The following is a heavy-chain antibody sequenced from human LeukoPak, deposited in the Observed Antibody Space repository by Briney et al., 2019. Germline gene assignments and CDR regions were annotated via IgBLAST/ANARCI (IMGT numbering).Heavy chain of an antibody. CDR2: ISAYNGIT. J-gene: IGHJ6*03. CDR3: ARAMYSSSWYNGYYYMDV. D-gene: IGHD6-13*01. V-gene: IGHV1-18*01. CDR1: GYTFTSYG. Sequence: ASVKVSCKASGYTFTSYGISWVRQAPGQGLEWMGWISAYNGITNYAQKLQGRVTMTTDTSTSTAYMELRSLRSDDTAVYYCARAMYSSSWYNGYYYMDVWGKGTTVTVSS.